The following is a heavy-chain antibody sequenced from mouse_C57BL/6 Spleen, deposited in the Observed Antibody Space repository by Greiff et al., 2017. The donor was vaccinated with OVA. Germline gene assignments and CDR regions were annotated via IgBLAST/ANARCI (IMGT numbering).Heavy chain of an antibody. J-gene: IGHJ2*01. D-gene: IGHD1-1*01. CDR1: GFTFSSYG. CDR3: ARHEDYYGSSPDCDY. Sequence: EVMLVESGGDLVKPGGSLKLSCAASGFTFSSYGMSWVRQTPDKRLEWVATISSGGSYPYYPDRVKGRFTISRDNAKNTLYIQMSSLKSEDTAMYYCARHEDYYGSSPDCDYWGQGTTLTVSS. CDR2: ISSGGSYP. V-gene: IGHV5-6*01.